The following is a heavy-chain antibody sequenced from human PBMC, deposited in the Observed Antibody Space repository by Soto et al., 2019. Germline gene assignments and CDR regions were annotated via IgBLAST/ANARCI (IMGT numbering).Heavy chain of an antibody. D-gene: IGHD2-15*01. CDR1: GFTFISYA. Sequence: GGSLRLSCAASGFTFISYAMSWVRQAPGKGLEWVSAISGSGGSTYYADSVKGRFTISRDNSKNTLYLQMNSLRAEDTAVYYCAKSPPGYCSGGSCYFIDYWGQGTLVTVSS. J-gene: IGHJ4*02. V-gene: IGHV3-23*01. CDR3: AKSPPGYCSGGSCYFIDY. CDR2: ISGSGGST.